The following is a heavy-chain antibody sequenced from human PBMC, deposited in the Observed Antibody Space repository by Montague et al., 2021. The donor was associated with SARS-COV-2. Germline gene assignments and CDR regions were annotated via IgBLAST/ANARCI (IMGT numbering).Heavy chain of an antibody. Sequence: SLRLSCAASGFTFSNYAMHWVRQAPGKGLEWVAVISYDGSNKYYADSVKGRFTISRDNSKNTLYLQMNSLRAEDTAVYYCASGYCSSTSCYPLYCYYYDMDVWGQGTTVTVSS. J-gene: IGHJ6*02. D-gene: IGHD2-2*03. CDR2: ISYDGSNK. V-gene: IGHV3-30-3*01. CDR1: GFTFSNYA. CDR3: ASGYCSSTSCYPLYCYYYDMDV.